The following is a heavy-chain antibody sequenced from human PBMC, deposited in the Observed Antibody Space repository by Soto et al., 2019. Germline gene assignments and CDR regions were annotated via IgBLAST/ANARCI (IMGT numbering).Heavy chain of an antibody. V-gene: IGHV4-31*03. CDR1: GGSISSGGYY. J-gene: IGHJ2*01. CDR2: IYYSGST. Sequence: SETLSLTCTVSGGSISSGGYYWSWIRQHPGKGLEWIGYIYYSGSTYYNPSLKSRVTISVDTSKNQFSLKLSSVTAADTAVYYCARLINSSGYRDSLYWYFDLWGRGTLVTVSS. D-gene: IGHD3-22*01. CDR3: ARLINSSGYRDSLYWYFDL.